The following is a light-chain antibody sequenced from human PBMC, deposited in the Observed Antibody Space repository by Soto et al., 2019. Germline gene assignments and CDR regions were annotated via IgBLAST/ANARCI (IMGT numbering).Light chain of an antibody. CDR3: QSYDSSLSGSYV. CDR1: SSNIGAGYD. CDR2: DNN. Sequence: QSVLTQPPSVSGAPGQRVIISCTGSSSNIGAGYDVHWYQQLPGTAPRLLSYDNNNRPSGVPARFSVSKSDTSASLAITGLQPEDEADYYCQSYDSSLSGSYVFGTGTKVTVL. V-gene: IGLV1-40*01. J-gene: IGLJ1*01.